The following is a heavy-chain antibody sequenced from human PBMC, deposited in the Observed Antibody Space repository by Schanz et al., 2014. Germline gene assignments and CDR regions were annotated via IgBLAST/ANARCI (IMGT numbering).Heavy chain of an antibody. CDR1: GFTFGDYA. Sequence: VQLVESGGGVVQPGRSLRLSCAASGFTFGDYAMTWVRQAPGKGLEWVSAINTGVNTYYADSVRGRFTMSRDNSKNTLYLQMNSLRAGDAAVYYCARGLIAAAGGAFDYWGQGTLVDVSA. J-gene: IGHJ4*02. CDR2: INTGVNT. CDR3: ARGLIAAAGGAFDY. D-gene: IGHD6-13*01. V-gene: IGHV3-23*04.